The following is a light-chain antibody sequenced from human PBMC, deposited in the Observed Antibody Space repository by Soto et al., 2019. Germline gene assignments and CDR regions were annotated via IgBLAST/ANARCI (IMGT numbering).Light chain of an antibody. CDR1: SGHSSYA. V-gene: IGLV4-69*01. CDR3: QTWGTGFQF. J-gene: IGLJ2*01. CDR2: LHNDGSH. Sequence: QLVLTQSPSASASLGASVKLTCTLSSGHSSYAIAWHQKQPGKGPRYLMDLHNDGSHTKGDGIPDRFSGSSSGADRYLIISSLQSEDEADYYCQTWGTGFQFFGGGTKLTVL.